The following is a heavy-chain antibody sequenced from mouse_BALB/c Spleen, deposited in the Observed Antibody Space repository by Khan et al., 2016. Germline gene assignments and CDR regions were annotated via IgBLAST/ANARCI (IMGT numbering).Heavy chain of an antibody. D-gene: IGHD1-1*01. J-gene: IGHJ2*01. Sequence: QIQLVQSGPELKKPGETVKISCKASGYTFTDYSMHWVKQAPGKGLKWMGWINTETGEPTYADGFKGRFAFSLETSASTAYLQINNLKNEDTATYFGARPYYGSSYDWGQGTTLTVSS. CDR1: GYTFTDYS. V-gene: IGHV9-2-1*01. CDR3: ARPYYGSSYD. CDR2: INTETGEP.